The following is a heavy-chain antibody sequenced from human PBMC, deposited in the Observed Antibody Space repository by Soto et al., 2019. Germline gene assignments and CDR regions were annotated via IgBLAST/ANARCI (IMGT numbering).Heavy chain of an antibody. CDR2: IYYSGST. CDR3: ARLSSVKRFLEWFGYYYMDV. D-gene: IGHD3-3*01. V-gene: IGHV4-61*01. J-gene: IGHJ6*03. Sequence: LQMLSVTCTVADGSSVGRTYCRSMNQQTPGKGLEWIGTIYYSGSTNYNPSLKSRVTISVDTSKNQFSLKLSSVTAADTAVYYCARLSSVKRFLEWFGYYYMDVWGKGTTVTVSS. CDR1: DGSSVGRTYC.